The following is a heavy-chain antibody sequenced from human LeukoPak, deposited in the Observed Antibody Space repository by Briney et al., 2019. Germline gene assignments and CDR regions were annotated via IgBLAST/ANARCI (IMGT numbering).Heavy chain of an antibody. Sequence: SVKVSCKASGGTFSSYAISWVRQAPGQGLEWMGGIIPIFGTANYAQKFQGRVTITADESTSTAYMELSSLRSEDTAVYCCARGGYSYGLPLGYWGQGTLVTVSS. CDR2: IIPIFGTA. V-gene: IGHV1-69*13. CDR1: GGTFSSYA. CDR3: ARGGYSYGLPLGY. D-gene: IGHD5-18*01. J-gene: IGHJ4*02.